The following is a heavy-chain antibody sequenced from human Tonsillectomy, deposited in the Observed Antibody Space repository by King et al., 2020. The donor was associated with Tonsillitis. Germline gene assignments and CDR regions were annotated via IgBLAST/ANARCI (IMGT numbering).Heavy chain of an antibody. CDR2: MYYKGST. CDR1: GGSISSKY. V-gene: IGHV4-59*01. Sequence: QLQESGPGLVKPSENLSLNCTVSGGSISSKYWSWVRQPPGKGLEWIGYMYYKGSTNYHPSLKSRVTISVDPSQNPFCLKLSSVTAAETAVYYCARVGSGSPHFDYWGQGTLVTVSS. D-gene: IGHD6-19*01. CDR3: ARVGSGSPHFDY. J-gene: IGHJ4*02.